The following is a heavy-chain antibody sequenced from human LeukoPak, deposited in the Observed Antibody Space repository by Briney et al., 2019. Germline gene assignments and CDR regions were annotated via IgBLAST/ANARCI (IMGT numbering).Heavy chain of an antibody. Sequence: ASLKVSCKASGYTFTDYYMHWVRQAPGQGLEWMGWINVNRGGTNYAQRFQDRVTMTRDTSITTAYMELNRLKSDDTAVYYCARRYCSSTSCYYFDYWAREPWSPSPQ. CDR2: INVNRGGT. V-gene: IGHV1-2*02. D-gene: IGHD2-2*01. CDR3: ARRYCSSTSCYYFDY. CDR1: GYTFTDYY. J-gene: IGHJ4*02.